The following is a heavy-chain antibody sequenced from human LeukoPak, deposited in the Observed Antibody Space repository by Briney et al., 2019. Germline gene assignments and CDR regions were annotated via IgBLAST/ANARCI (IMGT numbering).Heavy chain of an antibody. V-gene: IGHV3-74*01. Sequence: GGSQRLSCAASGFTFDDYGMSWVRQAPGEGLVWLSHMNGDGSRISYADSAKGRFTISRDNAKKMLYLQMNSLRDEDTAVYYCARENYFGLDVWGQGTTVTVSS. J-gene: IGHJ6*02. CDR2: MNGDGSRI. CDR3: ARENYFGLDV. CDR1: GFTFDDYG.